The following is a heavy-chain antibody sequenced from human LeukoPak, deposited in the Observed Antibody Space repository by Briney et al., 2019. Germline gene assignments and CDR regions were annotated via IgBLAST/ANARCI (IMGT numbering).Heavy chain of an antibody. V-gene: IGHV4-39*01. CDR3: ARHRYYGSGSTNWFDP. CDR2: IYDSGST. CDR1: GGSISSSTYY. J-gene: IGHJ5*02. D-gene: IGHD3-10*01. Sequence: SETLSLTCTVSGGSISSSTYYWGWIRQPPWKGLEWIGSIYDSGSTYYNPSLKSRVTISVDSSKNQFSLKLSSVTAADTALYFCARHRYYGSGSTNWFDPWGQGTLVTVSS.